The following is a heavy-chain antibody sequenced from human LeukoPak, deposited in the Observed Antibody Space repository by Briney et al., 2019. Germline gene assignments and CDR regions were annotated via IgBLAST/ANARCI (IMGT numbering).Heavy chain of an antibody. J-gene: IGHJ4*02. CDR3: AKTDCTSSSCYTIES. D-gene: IGHD2-2*02. CDR2: ISDSGVDT. Sequence: GGSLRLSCAASGFTFSNYAMSWVRQAPGRGLEWVSVISDSGVDTSYAESGKGRFTISRDNSKNTLYLLMNSLRAEDTAVYYCAKTDCTSSSCYTIESWGQGTLVTVSS. V-gene: IGHV3-23*01. CDR1: GFTFSNYA.